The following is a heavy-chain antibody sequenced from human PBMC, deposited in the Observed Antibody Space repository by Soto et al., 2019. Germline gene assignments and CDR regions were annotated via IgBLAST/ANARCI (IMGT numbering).Heavy chain of an antibody. J-gene: IGHJ1*01. CDR3: ARRLRRRGAEYFQH. CDR1: GGSFSGYY. Sequence: SETLSLTCAVYGGSFSGYYWSWIRQPPGKGLEWIGEINHSGSTNYNPSLKSRGTISVDTSKNQFSLKLSSVTAADTAVYYCARRLRRRGAEYFQHWGQGTLVTVSS. CDR2: INHSGST. V-gene: IGHV4-34*01. D-gene: IGHD5-12*01.